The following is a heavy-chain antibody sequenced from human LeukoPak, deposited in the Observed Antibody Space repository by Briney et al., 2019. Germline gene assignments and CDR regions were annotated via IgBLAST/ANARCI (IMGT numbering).Heavy chain of an antibody. CDR2: INHSGSI. CDR1: GGSFSGYY. CDR3: ARRVGRYFGERAYYYNYMDV. J-gene: IGHJ6*03. V-gene: IGHV4-34*01. D-gene: IGHD3-10*01. Sequence: SETLSLTCAVYGGSFSGYYWSWIRQPPGKGLEWIGEINHSGSIKRNPSLKSRVTISVDTSKNQFSLKLSSVTAADTAVYYCARRVGRYFGERAYYYNYMDVWDKGTTVTISS.